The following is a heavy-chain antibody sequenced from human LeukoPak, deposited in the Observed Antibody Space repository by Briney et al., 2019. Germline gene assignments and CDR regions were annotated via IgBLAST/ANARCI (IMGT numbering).Heavy chain of an antibody. D-gene: IGHD6-6*01. CDR1: GFTFSSYA. Sequence: GGSLRFSCAASGFTFSSYAMSWVRQAPGKGLEWVSATSGPGGSRDYADSVKGRFTISRDNSKNTLYLQMNSLRAEDTAIYYCAKKVGLVSAPLYYFDLWGQGILVTVSS. J-gene: IGHJ4*02. V-gene: IGHV3-23*01. CDR3: AKKVGLVSAPLYYFDL. CDR2: TSGPGGSR.